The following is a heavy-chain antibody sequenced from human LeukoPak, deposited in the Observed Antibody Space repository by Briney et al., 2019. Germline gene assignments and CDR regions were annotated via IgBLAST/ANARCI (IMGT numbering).Heavy chain of an antibody. CDR1: GFTFSSYW. CDR3: AREGYDCSSTSCDYYYYYIDV. Sequence: GGSLRLSCAASGFTFSSYWKSWVRQAPGQGLEWLANIKQDGSEKYYVDSVKGRFTISRDNAKNSLYLQMNSLRAEDTAVYYCAREGYDCSSTSCDYYYYYIDVWGTWTTVTVSS. CDR2: IKQDGSEK. V-gene: IGHV3-7*01. J-gene: IGHJ6*03. D-gene: IGHD2-2*01.